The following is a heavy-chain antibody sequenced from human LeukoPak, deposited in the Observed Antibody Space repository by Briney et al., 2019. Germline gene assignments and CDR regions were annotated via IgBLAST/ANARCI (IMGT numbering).Heavy chain of an antibody. J-gene: IGHJ5*02. Sequence: SETLSLTCTVSGGPISSYYWSWIRQPAGKGLEWIGRIYTSGSTNYNPSLKSRVTMSVDTSKNQFSLKLSSVTAADTAVYYCARETPVYDSSGYYYLSWGQGTLVTVSS. CDR3: ARETPVYDSSGYYYLS. CDR1: GGPISSYY. CDR2: IYTSGST. V-gene: IGHV4-4*07. D-gene: IGHD3-22*01.